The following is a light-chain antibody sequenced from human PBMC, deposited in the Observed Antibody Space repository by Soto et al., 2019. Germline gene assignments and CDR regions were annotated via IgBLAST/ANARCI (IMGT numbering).Light chain of an antibody. J-gene: IGLJ3*02. V-gene: IGLV1-44*01. CDR1: GSNIGSNT. Sequence: QSALTQPPSASEAPGQRVTISCSGSGSNIGSNTVNWYQQLPGTAPKLLIYSNDQRPSGVPDRFSGSKSGTSASLAISGLQSEDEADYYCATWDDTLNGWVFGGGTKLT. CDR2: SND. CDR3: ATWDDTLNGWV.